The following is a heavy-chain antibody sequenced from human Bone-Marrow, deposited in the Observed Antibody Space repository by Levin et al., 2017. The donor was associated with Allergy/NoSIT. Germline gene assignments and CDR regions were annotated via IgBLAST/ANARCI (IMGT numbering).Heavy chain of an antibody. D-gene: IGHD3/OR15-3a*01. V-gene: IGHV3-30*18. CDR1: GFTFSSYG. CDR3: AKDMGIMIFGVLVPLMDV. J-gene: IGHJ6*02. CDR2: ISDDGSNK. Sequence: GGSLRLSCAASGFTFSSYGVHWVRQAPGKGLEWVAFISDDGSNKAYAESVMGRFTISRDNSKKTLSLQMYSLRAEDAAVYYCAKDMGIMIFGVLVPLMDVWGQGTAVTVSS.